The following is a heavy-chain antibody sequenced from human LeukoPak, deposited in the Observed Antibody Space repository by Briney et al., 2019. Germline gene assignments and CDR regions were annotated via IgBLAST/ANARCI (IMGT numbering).Heavy chain of an antibody. CDR3: ARDRVGVAAAGTGDNWFDP. CDR2: INPSGGST. Sequence: GASVKVSCKASGYTFTSYGVSWVRQAPGQGLEWMGIINPSGGSTSYAQKFQGRVTMTRDTSTSTVYMELSSLRSEDTAVYYCARDRVGVAAAGTGDNWFDPWGQGTLVTVSS. CDR1: GYTFTSYG. J-gene: IGHJ5*02. D-gene: IGHD6-13*01. V-gene: IGHV1-46*01.